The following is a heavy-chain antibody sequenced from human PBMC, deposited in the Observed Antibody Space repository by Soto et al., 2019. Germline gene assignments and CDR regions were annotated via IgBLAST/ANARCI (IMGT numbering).Heavy chain of an antibody. Sequence: QVQLQESGPGLVKPSQTLSVTCTVSGGSISSGDYYWSWIRQPPGKGLEWIGYIYYSGSTYYNPSLKSRVTTSVDKSKNQFSLKLSSVTAADTAVYYCARFIVSTMNVDPWGQGTLVSVSS. CDR2: IYYSGST. J-gene: IGHJ5*02. D-gene: IGHD5-12*01. CDR1: GGSISSGDYY. CDR3: ARFIVSTMNVDP. V-gene: IGHV4-30-4*01.